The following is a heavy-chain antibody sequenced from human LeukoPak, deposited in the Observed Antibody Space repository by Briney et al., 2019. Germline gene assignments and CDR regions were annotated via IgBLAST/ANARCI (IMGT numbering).Heavy chain of an antibody. Sequence: PSETLSLTCAADGGSFSGYYWTWIRQPPGKGLEWIGEINHSGDTKSHTSLRSRVTLSVDPSNKQFSLRLTSVAAADTAVYFCARSHSTSGLDFWGQGALVSVSS. CDR3: ARSHSTSGLDF. V-gene: IGHV4-34*01. CDR1: GGSFSGYY. J-gene: IGHJ4*02. CDR2: INHSGDT. D-gene: IGHD1-26*01.